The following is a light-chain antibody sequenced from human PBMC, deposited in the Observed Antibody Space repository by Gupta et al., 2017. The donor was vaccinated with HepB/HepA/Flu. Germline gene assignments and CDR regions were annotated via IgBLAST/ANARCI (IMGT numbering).Light chain of an antibody. CDR3: QQYHDLPIT. V-gene: IGKV1-33*01. CDR2: DSS. Sequence: DIQMTHSPSSLSACVGNRLTISCQASQDISNHLNWYQQKPGKAPKLLIYDSSNLEAGVPPTFIGSGSGTDFTFTINSLQPADIATYYCQQYHDLPITFGQGTRLDFK. J-gene: IGKJ5*01. CDR1: QDISNH.